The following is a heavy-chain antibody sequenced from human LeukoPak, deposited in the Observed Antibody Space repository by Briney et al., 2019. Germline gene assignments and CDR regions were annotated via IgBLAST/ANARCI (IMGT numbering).Heavy chain of an antibody. J-gene: IGHJ4*02. CDR2: IYYSGST. Sequence: SETLSLTCTVSGGSISSSSYYWGWIRQPPGKGLEWIGSIYYSGSTYYSPSLKSRVTISVDTSKSQFSLKLSSVTAADTAVYYCARQALDIVVVPAAIWYFDYWGQGTLVTVSS. D-gene: IGHD2-2*01. CDR3: ARQALDIVVVPAAIWYFDY. V-gene: IGHV4-39*01. CDR1: GGSISSSSYY.